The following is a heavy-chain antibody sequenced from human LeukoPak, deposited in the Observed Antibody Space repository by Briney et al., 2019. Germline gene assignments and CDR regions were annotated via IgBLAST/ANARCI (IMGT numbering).Heavy chain of an antibody. D-gene: IGHD1-14*01. CDR1: GYTFSSYW. Sequence: GESVKISCKGSGYTFSSYWIGWVRQLPGKGLEWMGIIFPRDSDTRYGPSFQGQVTISVDKSTNTAYLQWSSLKASDTAMYYCAKSTGPNWNHGLAFAPWGQGTLVSVSS. V-gene: IGHV5-51*01. J-gene: IGHJ5*02. CDR2: IFPRDSDT. CDR3: AKSTGPNWNHGLAFAP.